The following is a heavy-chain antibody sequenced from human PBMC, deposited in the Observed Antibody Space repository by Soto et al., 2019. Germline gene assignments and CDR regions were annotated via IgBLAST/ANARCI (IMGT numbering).Heavy chain of an antibody. CDR2: IYYSGST. J-gene: IGHJ4*02. Sequence: SETLSLTCTVSGGSISSGGYYWSWIRQHPGKDLEWIGYIYYSGSTYYNPSLKSRVTISVDTSKNQFSLKLSSVTAADTAVYYCARDPAAAYGSGTFDYWGQGTLVTVSS. V-gene: IGHV4-31*03. D-gene: IGHD3-10*01. CDR1: GGSISSGGYY. CDR3: ARDPAAAYGSGTFDY.